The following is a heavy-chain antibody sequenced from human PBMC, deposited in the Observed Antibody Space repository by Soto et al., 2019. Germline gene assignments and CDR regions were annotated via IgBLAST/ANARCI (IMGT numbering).Heavy chain of an antibody. Sequence: ASVKVSCKASGYTFTGYYMHWVRQAPGQGLEWMGWINPNSGGTNYAQKFQGWVTMTRDTSISTAYMELSRLRSDDTAVYYCARALPDLAVADYWGQGTLVTVSS. CDR3: ARALPDLAVADY. CDR2: INPNSGGT. CDR1: GYTFTGYY. V-gene: IGHV1-2*04. J-gene: IGHJ4*02. D-gene: IGHD6-19*01.